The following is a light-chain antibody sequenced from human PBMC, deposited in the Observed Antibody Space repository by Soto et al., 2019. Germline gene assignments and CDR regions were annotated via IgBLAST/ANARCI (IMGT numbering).Light chain of an antibody. CDR1: QGISNY. CDR2: AAS. V-gene: IGKV1-27*01. CDR3: QQYDSFSVT. Sequence: DIQMTQSPSSLSASVGDRVTITCRASQGISNYLAWYQQKTGKVPKLLIYAASTLQSGVPSRFSGSGSGTEFRLTISTMQPDDFATYYCQQYDSFSVTFGQGTRLEIK. J-gene: IGKJ5*01.